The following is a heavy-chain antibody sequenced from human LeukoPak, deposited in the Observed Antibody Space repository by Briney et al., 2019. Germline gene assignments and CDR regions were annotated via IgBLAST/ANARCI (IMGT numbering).Heavy chain of an antibody. D-gene: IGHD3-22*01. CDR2: ISAYNGNT. Sequence: ASVKVSCKASGYTFTSYGISWVRQAPGQGLEWMGWISAYNGNTNYAQKLQGRVTMTTDTSTSTAYMELSSLRSEDTAVYYCATEIYDSSGYYFGYWGQGTLVTVSS. J-gene: IGHJ4*02. V-gene: IGHV1-18*01. CDR3: ATEIYDSSGYYFGY. CDR1: GYTFTSYG.